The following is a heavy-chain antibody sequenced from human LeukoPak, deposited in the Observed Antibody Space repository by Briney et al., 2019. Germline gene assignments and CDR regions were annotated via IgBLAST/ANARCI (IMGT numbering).Heavy chain of an antibody. J-gene: IGHJ4*02. CDR1: GFTFSSSA. D-gene: IGHD3-10*01. CDR3: AKDIWSSGTFLDY. V-gene: IGHV3-23*01. CDR2: ISASGGDT. Sequence: GGSLRLSCAASGFTFSSSAMSWVRQVPGKGLEWISGISASGGDTHYTDSVKGRFTISRDNAKNTLYLQMNSLRAEDTAVYYCAKDIWSSGTFLDYWGQGTLVTVSS.